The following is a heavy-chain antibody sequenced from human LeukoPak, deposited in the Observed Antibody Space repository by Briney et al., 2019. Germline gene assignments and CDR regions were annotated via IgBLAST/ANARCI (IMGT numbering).Heavy chain of an antibody. Sequence: GASVKVSCKASGYTFTSYDINWVRRATGKGLEWVGWMNPNSGNTGYAQKFQGRVTMTRNTSISTAYMELSSLRSEDTAVYYCAKKLGRYSGYDQPFDYWGQGTLVTVSS. V-gene: IGHV1-8*01. D-gene: IGHD5-12*01. J-gene: IGHJ4*02. CDR3: AKKLGRYSGYDQPFDY. CDR2: MNPNSGNT. CDR1: GYTFTSYD.